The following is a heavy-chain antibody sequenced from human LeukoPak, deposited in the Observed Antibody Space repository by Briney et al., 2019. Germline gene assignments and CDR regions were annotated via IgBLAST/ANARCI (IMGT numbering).Heavy chain of an antibody. J-gene: IGHJ5*02. D-gene: IGHD2-15*01. CDR1: GGSISSGSYY. CDR2: IYTSGST. CDR3: ARSRWNIVVVVAALGENWFDP. V-gene: IGHV4-61*02. Sequence: SQTLSLTCTVSGGSISSGSYYWSWIRQPAGKGLEWIGRIYTSGSTNYNPSLKSRVTISVDTSENQFSLKLSSVTAADTAVYYCARSRWNIVVVVAALGENWFDPWGQGTLVTVSS.